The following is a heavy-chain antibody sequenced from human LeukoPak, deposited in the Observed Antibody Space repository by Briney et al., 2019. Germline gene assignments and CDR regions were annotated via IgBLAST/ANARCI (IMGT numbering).Heavy chain of an antibody. D-gene: IGHD5-24*01. J-gene: IGHJ4*02. Sequence: PGGSLRLSCAASGYTFSSYSINWVRQAPGKGLEWVSSISVGSNYIYYADSVRGRFSISRDDARNSLHLQMDSLRAEDTAIYYCAKDRGFTLRDGGMLDYWGRGTLVTVST. V-gene: IGHV3-21*04. CDR3: AKDRGFTLRDGGMLDY. CDR1: GYTFSSYS. CDR2: ISVGSNYI.